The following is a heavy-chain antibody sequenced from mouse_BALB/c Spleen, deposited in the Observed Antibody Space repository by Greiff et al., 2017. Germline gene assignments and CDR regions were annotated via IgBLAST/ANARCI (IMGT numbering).Heavy chain of an antibody. J-gene: IGHJ2*01. D-gene: IGHD2-1*01. CDR2: INPGSGGT. CDR3: ARLGSWELRYFDY. V-gene: IGHV1-54*03. Sequence: QVQLQQSGAELVRPGTSVKVSCKASGYAFTSYLIEWVKQRPGQGLEWIGVINPGSGGTNYNEKFKGKATLTADKSSSTAYMQLSSLTSDDSAVYFCARLGSWELRYFDYWGQGTTLTVSS. CDR1: GYAFTSYL.